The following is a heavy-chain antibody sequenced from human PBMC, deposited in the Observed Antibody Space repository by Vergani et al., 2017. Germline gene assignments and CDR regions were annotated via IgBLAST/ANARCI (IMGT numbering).Heavy chain of an antibody. D-gene: IGHD2-21*01. CDR2: MNPDSGNT. V-gene: IGHV1-8*01. Sequence: QVQLVQSGAEVKEPGASVKVSCTTSGYTFTSYDINWVRQAAGQGLEWMGWMNPDSGNTGFALKFQGRVTMTRDSSISTAYMELSSLGSEDTALYYCARGPSRIFTSEPYSFGRWGLGTLVTVSS. J-gene: IGHJ4*02. CDR1: GYTFTSYD. CDR3: ARGPSRIFTSEPYSFGR.